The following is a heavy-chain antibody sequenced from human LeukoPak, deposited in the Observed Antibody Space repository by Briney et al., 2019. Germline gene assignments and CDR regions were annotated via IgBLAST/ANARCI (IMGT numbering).Heavy chain of an antibody. CDR1: GFTFSSYS. D-gene: IGHD2-15*01. J-gene: IGHJ4*02. V-gene: IGHV3-48*01. CDR2: ISGSSSTI. Sequence: GRSLRLSCAASGFTFSSYSMNWVRQAPGKGLEWVSYISGSSSTIYYADSVKGRFTISRDNAKNSLYLQMNSLRAEDTAVYYCARGGYYFDYWGQGTLVTVSS. CDR3: ARGGYYFDY.